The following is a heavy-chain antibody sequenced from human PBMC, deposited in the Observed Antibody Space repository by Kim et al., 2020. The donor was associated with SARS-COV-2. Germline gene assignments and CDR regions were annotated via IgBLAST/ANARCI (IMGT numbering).Heavy chain of an antibody. CDR3: ARDRMITYAGWFDP. J-gene: IGHJ5*02. CDR1: GYTFTSYG. CDR2: ISAYNGNT. Sequence: ASVKVSCKASGYTFTSYGISWVRQAPGQGLEWMGWISAYNGNTNYAQKLQGRVTMTTDTSTSTAYMELRSLRSDDTAVYYCARDRMITYAGWFDPWGQGTLVTVSS. D-gene: IGHD3-16*01. V-gene: IGHV1-18*01.